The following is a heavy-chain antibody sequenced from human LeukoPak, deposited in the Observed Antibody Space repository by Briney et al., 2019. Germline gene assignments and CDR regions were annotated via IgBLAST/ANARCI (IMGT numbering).Heavy chain of an antibody. J-gene: IGHJ4*02. V-gene: IGHV3-23*01. D-gene: IGHD6-19*01. Sequence: GGSLRLSCAASGFAFSSQAMGWVRQAPGKGLEWVSVIGDSGDPTYYADSVRGRFTISRDNSKSTLYLQMNSLRAEDTALYYCAKDARRSSGWYFFDHWGQGTLVTVSS. CDR1: GFAFSSQA. CDR2: IGDSGDPT. CDR3: AKDARRSSGWYFFDH.